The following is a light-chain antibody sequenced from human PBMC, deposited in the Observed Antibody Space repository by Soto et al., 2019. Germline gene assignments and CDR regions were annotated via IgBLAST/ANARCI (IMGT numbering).Light chain of an antibody. CDR1: SSDVGGDH. J-gene: IGLJ1*01. V-gene: IGLV2-14*03. CDR3: GSHSSTSHYV. CDR2: DVS. Sequence: QSVLTQPASVSGSPGQSIAISCSGTSSDVGGDHVSWYQHHPGKVPRLIIYDVSNRPSGISNRFSGSKSDNTASLTISGLQADDGADYYCGSHSSTSHYVFGTGTKVTVL.